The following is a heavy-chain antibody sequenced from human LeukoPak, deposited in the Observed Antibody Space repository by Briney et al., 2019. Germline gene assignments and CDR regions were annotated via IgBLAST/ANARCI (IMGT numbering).Heavy chain of an antibody. J-gene: IGHJ4*02. CDR3: ARDIREVGESHYFDY. V-gene: IGHV4-59*01. Sequence: PSETLSLTCTVSGISITTYYWSWIRQPPGKGLEWIGLIHYSGSTTYNPSLESRVTISIDTSKNQFSLHLSSVTAADTAVCYCARDIREVGESHYFDYWSQGTLVTVTS. CDR1: GISITTYY. D-gene: IGHD1-26*01. CDR2: IHYSGST.